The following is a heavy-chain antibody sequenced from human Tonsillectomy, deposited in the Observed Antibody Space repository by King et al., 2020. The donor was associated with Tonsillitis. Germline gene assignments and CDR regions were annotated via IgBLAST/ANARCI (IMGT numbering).Heavy chain of an antibody. CDR1: GGSISSSSHY. CDR2: IFSSGDT. CDR3: ARPLSSGSGSYLDAFDI. D-gene: IGHD3-10*01. V-gene: IGHV4-39*07. Sequence: QLQESGPGLVKPSETLALTCIVSGGSISSSSHYWAWIRQPPGKGLEWIGSIFSSGDTYHNPSLRSRVTISGDRSKNHFSLRLTSVTAADTAVYFCARPLSSGSGSYLDAFDIWGQGTVVSVSS. J-gene: IGHJ3*02.